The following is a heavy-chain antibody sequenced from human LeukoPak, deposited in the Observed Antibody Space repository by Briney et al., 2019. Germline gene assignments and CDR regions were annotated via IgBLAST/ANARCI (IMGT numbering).Heavy chain of an antibody. V-gene: IGHV4-59*08. CDR1: GGSISSYY. CDR3: ARHDGGDYPRYLQH. CDR2: IYYSGST. J-gene: IGHJ1*01. Sequence: PSETLSLTCSVSGGSISSYYWSWIRQSPGKGLEWIGYIYYSGSTNYNPSLESRVTISVDTSKNQFSLKLNSVTAADTAVYYCARHDGGDYPRYLQHWGQGTLVTVSS. D-gene: IGHD4-17*01.